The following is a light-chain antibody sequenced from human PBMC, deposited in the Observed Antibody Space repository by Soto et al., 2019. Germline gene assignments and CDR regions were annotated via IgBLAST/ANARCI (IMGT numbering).Light chain of an antibody. CDR2: GAS. CDR3: PQCGPSLTYT. J-gene: IGKJ2*01. Sequence: EIVLTQSPGTLSLSPGERATLSCRASQTVTGTYLAWYQQKPGQAPRLLIYGASNRATGIPDRFSGSGSGTDFTLTISRLDPEDFAVYYCPQCGPSLTYTFGQGTKLEIK. CDR1: QTVTGTY. V-gene: IGKV3-20*01.